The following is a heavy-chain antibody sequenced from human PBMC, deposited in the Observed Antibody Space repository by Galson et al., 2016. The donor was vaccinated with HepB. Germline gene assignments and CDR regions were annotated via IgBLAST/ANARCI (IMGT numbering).Heavy chain of an antibody. D-gene: IGHD3-3*01. CDR3: AKGTVPFGVVRRDAFDI. J-gene: IGHJ3*02. V-gene: IGHV3-23*01. CDR1: GFTFSSYA. CDR2: ISGSGGST. Sequence: SLRLSCAASGFTFSSYAMSWVRQAPGKGLEWVSAISGSGGSTYYADSVKGRFTISRDNSKNTLYLQMNSLRAEDTAVYYCAKGTVPFGVVRRDAFDIWGQGTMVTVSS.